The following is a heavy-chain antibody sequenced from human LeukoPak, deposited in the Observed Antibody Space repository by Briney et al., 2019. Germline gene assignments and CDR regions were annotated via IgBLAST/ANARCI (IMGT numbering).Heavy chain of an antibody. J-gene: IGHJ6*02. CDR2: IYYSGST. CDR1: GGSISSYY. V-gene: IGHV4-59*08. D-gene: IGHD4-23*01. Sequence: SETLSLTCTVSGGSISSYYWSWIRQPPGKGLEWIGYIYYSGSTNYNPSLKSRVTISVDTSKNQFSLKLSSVTAADTAVYYCARHHGDPYGGNSESYYYYGMDVWGQGTTVTVSS. CDR3: ARHHGDPYGGNSESYYYYGMDV.